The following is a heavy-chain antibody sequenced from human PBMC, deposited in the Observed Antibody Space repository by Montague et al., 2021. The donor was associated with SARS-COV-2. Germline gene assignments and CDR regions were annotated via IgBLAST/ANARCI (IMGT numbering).Heavy chain of an antibody. Sequence: LRLSCAASGFRFGSYAMHWVRQAPGKGLEYVSAISSSGDSTYYANFVKGRFTISRDNSKNTLYLQMGSLRGEDMAVYYCARVEPMYYGSYDYWGQGTQVSVSS. D-gene: IGHD3-10*01. CDR1: GFRFGSYA. V-gene: IGHV3-64*01. J-gene: IGHJ4*02. CDR3: ARVEPMYYGSYDY. CDR2: ISSSGDST.